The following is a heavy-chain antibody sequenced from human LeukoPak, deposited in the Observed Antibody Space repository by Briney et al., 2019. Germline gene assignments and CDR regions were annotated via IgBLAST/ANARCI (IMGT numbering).Heavy chain of an antibody. Sequence: SETLSLTCAVYAGSFSGYYWSWIRQPPGKGLEWIGEINHSGNTNYNPSLESRVTISVDTSKNQFSLKLSSVTAADTAVYYYARGDPTGPHLDGGNSVHWGQGTLVTVSS. CDR1: AGSFSGYY. CDR3: ARGDPTGPHLDGGNSVH. D-gene: IGHD4-23*01. V-gene: IGHV4-34*01. J-gene: IGHJ4*02. CDR2: INHSGNT.